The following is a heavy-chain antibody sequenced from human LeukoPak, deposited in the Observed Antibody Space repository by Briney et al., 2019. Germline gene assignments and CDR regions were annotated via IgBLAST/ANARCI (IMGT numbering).Heavy chain of an antibody. CDR1: GFTFSSYS. CDR2: ISSSSSYI. Sequence: PGGSLRLSCAASGFTFSSYSMNWVRQAPGKGLEWVSSISSSSSYIYYADSVKGRFTISRDNAKNSLYLQMNSLRAEDTAVYYCARDGRWELLGGTWNYCFDYWGQGTLVTVSS. V-gene: IGHV3-21*01. J-gene: IGHJ4*02. D-gene: IGHD1-26*01. CDR3: ARDGRWELLGGTWNYCFDY.